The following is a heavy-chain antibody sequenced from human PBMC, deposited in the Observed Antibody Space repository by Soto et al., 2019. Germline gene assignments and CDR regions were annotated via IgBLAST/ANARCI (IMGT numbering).Heavy chain of an antibody. V-gene: IGHV3-23*01. J-gene: IGHJ4*02. Sequence: GGSLRLSCAASGFTFSSYSMSWVRQAPGKGLEWVSGFRTSGDGGTTYYAGSVKGRFTISRDNSKNMLFLQMNSLRAEDTAIYYCAKKVNSGPGSQYFDYWGQIPLVTFSS. CDR3: AKKVNSGPGSQYFDY. CDR1: GFTFSSYS. CDR2: FRTSGDGGTT. D-gene: IGHD3-10*01.